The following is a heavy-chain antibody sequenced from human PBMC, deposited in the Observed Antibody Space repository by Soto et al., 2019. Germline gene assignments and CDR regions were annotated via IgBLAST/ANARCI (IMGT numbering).Heavy chain of an antibody. D-gene: IGHD5-18*01. CDR1: GYSFTSYW. CDR2: IDPSDSYT. CDR3: ARLGTDTAMVTYGMDV. V-gene: IGHV5-10-1*01. J-gene: IGHJ6*02. Sequence: GESLKISCKGSGYSFTSYWISWVRQMPGKGLEWMGRIDPSDSYTNYSPSFQGHVTISADRSISTAYLQWSSLKASDTAMYYCARLGTDTAMVTYGMDVWGQGNTVTVSS.